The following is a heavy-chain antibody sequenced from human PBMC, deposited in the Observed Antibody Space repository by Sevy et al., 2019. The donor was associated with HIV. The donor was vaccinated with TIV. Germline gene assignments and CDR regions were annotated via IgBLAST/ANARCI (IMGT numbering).Heavy chain of an antibody. CDR3: ARRMRDVYNHYYYYGMDV. D-gene: IGHD1-1*01. CDR1: GYTFTSYG. V-gene: IGHV1-18*04. Sequence: ASVKVSCKASGYTFTSYGINWVRQAPGQGLEWMGWISAYNGNTNYAQKLQGRVTMTTDTSTSTAYMELRSLRSDDTAVYYCARRMRDVYNHYYYYGMDVWGQGTTVTVSS. CDR2: ISAYNGNT. J-gene: IGHJ6*02.